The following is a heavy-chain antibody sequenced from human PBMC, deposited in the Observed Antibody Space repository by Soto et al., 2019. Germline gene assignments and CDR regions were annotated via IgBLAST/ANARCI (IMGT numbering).Heavy chain of an antibody. CDR2: INPNSGGT. D-gene: IGHD6-6*01. J-gene: IGHJ6*03. CDR1: GYTFTGYY. V-gene: IGHV1-2*04. Sequence: GASVKVSCKASGYTFTGYYMHWVRQAPGQRLEWMGWINPNSGGTNYAQKFQGWVTMTRDTSISTAYMELSRLRSDDTAVYYCARGASIAALFSYYYYMDVWGKGTTVTVSS. CDR3: ARGASIAALFSYYYYMDV.